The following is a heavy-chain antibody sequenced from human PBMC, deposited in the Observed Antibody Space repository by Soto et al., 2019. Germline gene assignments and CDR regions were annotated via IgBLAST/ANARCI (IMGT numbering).Heavy chain of an antibody. V-gene: IGHV3-23*01. CDR3: AKHGSGTACLWYFDY. CDR1: GFTFISSA. D-gene: IGHD3-10*01. J-gene: IGHJ4*02. Sequence: EVQLLESGGGLVQPGGSLRLSCAVSGFTFISSAMSWVRQDPGKGLEWVSAIGGSGGSTYYADSVKGRFTISRDNSKITLYLQRNSLSAEDTAVYYCAKHGSGTACLWYFDYWGQGAPVTFSS. CDR2: IGGSGGST.